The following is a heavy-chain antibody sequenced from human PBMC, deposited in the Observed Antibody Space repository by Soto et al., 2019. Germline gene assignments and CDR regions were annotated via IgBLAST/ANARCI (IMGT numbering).Heavy chain of an antibody. CDR2: INAGNGNT. CDR1: GYTFTSYA. J-gene: IGHJ5*02. Sequence: GASVKVSCKASGYTFTSYAMHWVRQAPGQRLEWMGWINAGNGNTKYSQKFQGRVTITRDTSASTAYMELSSLRSEDTAVYYCARDSSGYYYGWFDPWGQGTLVTVSS. V-gene: IGHV1-3*01. CDR3: ARDSSGYYYGWFDP. D-gene: IGHD3-22*01.